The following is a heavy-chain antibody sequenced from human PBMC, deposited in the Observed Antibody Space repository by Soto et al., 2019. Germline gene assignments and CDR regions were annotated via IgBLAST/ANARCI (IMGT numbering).Heavy chain of an antibody. CDR3: AHRPGGVAVLVPASLNWFDP. CDR1: GFSLSTSGVG. D-gene: IGHD2-2*01. J-gene: IGHJ5*02. V-gene: IGHV2-5*02. CDR2: IYWDDDK. Sequence: QITLKESGPTLVKPTQTLTLTCTFSGFSLSTSGVGVGWIRQPPGKALEWLALIYWDDDKRYSPSLKSRLTITKDTSKSQVVLTMTNMDPVDTAPYYCAHRPGGVAVLVPASLNWFDPWGQGTLVTVSS.